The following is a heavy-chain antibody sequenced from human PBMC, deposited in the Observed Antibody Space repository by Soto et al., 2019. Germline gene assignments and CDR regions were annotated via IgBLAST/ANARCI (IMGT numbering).Heavy chain of an antibody. V-gene: IGHV1-18*01. CDR1: GYTFTSYG. CDR3: ARGWRGHLNGYDFHDAFDI. CDR2: ISAYNGNT. J-gene: IGHJ3*02. D-gene: IGHD5-12*01. Sequence: ASVKVSCKASGYTFTSYGISWVRQPPGQGLEWMGWISAYNGNTNYAQKLQGRVTMTTDTSTSTAYMELRSLRSDDTAVYYCARGWRGHLNGYDFHDAFDIWGQGTMVTVSS.